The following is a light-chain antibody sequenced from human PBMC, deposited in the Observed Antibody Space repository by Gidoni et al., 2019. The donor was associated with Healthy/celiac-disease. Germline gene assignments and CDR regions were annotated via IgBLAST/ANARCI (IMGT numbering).Light chain of an antibody. CDR1: QSISSY. CDR2: AAS. J-gene: IGKJ4*01. V-gene: IGKV1-39*01. Sequence: DRQMTQSPSSLSASVGDRVTITCRASQSISSYLNWYQQKPGKAPKLLIYAASSLQSGVPSRFSGSGSGTDFTLTISSLQPEDFATYYCQQSYSTLRTFGGGTKVEIK. CDR3: QQSYSTLRT.